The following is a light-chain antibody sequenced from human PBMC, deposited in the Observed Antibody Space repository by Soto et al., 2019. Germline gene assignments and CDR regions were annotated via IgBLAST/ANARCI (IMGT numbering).Light chain of an antibody. V-gene: IGLV2-23*02. CDR2: EVT. CDR1: SSDVGTYDH. Sequence: QSALTQPASVSGSPGQSITISCTGTSSDVGTYDHVSWYLQHPGKAPKLMIYEVTNRPSGVSDRFSGSKSGNTASLTISGLQAVDEAYYYCSSYAGFTTFYVFGTGTKLTVL. CDR3: SSYAGFTTFYV. J-gene: IGLJ1*01.